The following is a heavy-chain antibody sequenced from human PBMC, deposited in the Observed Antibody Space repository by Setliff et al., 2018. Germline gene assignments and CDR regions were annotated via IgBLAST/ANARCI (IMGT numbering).Heavy chain of an antibody. J-gene: IGHJ6*03. CDR3: ARHALSFDSAWDV. V-gene: IGHV4-59*08. CDR2: VYTSGST. Sequence: SETLSLTCIVSGGSIGHYYWNWIRQPPGKGLEWIGYVYTSGSTNYNPSLKSRVTISVDTSKNQLSLRLTSVTAADTAVYYCARHALSFDSAWDVWGKGATVTVSS. CDR1: GGSIGHYY. D-gene: IGHD3-9*01.